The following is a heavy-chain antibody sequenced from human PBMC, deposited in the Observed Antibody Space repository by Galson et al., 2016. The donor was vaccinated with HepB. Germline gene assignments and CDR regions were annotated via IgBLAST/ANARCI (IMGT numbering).Heavy chain of an antibody. J-gene: IGHJ4*02. CDR2: IDWEEET. CDR1: GFSLRTTGTC. Sequence: PALVKPTQTLTLTCAFSGFSLRTTGTCVGWIRQPPGKALEWLALIDWEEETYYTASLKTRLTISRDTSENQVVLTMTNIDPVDTATYYCARIGYYGSARPFDHWGQGTLVTVSS. D-gene: IGHD3-10*01. V-gene: IGHV2-70*01. CDR3: ARIGYYGSARPFDH.